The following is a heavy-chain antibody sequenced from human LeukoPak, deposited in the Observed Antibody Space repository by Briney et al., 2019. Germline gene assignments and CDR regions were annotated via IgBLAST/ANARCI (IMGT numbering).Heavy chain of an antibody. D-gene: IGHD1-26*01. CDR3: ARSLSGSYRDY. J-gene: IGHJ4*02. Sequence: PGRSLRLSCAASGFTFDDYAMHWVRQAPGKGLEWVSGISWNSGRIGYADSVKGRFTIPRDNAKNSLYLQMNSLRAEDTAVYYCARSLSGSYRDYWGQGTLVTVSS. CDR2: ISWNSGRI. CDR1: GFTFDDYA. V-gene: IGHV3-9*01.